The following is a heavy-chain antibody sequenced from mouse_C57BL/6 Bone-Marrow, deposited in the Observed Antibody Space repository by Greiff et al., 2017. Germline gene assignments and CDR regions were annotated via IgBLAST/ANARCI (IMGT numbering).Heavy chain of an antibody. V-gene: IGHV1-74*01. CDR2: IHPSDSDT. Sequence: QVQLQQPGAELVKPGASVKVSCKASGYTFTSYWMHWVKQRPGQGLEWIGRIHPSDSDTNYNQKFKGKATLTVDKSSSTAYMQLSSLTSEDSEVYYCAICYDYDGGGYYFDYWGQGTTLTVSS. D-gene: IGHD2-4*01. J-gene: IGHJ2*01. CDR3: AICYDYDGGGYYFDY. CDR1: GYTFTSYW.